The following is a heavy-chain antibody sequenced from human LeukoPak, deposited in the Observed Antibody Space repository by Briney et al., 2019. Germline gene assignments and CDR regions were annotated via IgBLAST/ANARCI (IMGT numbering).Heavy chain of an antibody. V-gene: IGHV5-51*01. CDR2: IYPSDSET. Sequence: GESLKISCKGSGYSFTSYWIGWVRQIPGKGLEWMGNIYPSDSETRYSPSFQGQVTISADKSINTAYLQWNSLKASDTGMYYCARKPFAGGNPNWFDPWGQGTLVTVSS. CDR3: ARKPFAGGNPNWFDP. CDR1: GYSFTSYW. J-gene: IGHJ5*02. D-gene: IGHD4-23*01.